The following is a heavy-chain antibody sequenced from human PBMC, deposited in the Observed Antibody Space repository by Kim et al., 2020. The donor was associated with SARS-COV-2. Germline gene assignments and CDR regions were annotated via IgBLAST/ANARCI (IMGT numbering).Heavy chain of an antibody. D-gene: IGHD2-2*01. V-gene: IGHV1-69*04. CDR2: IIPLLNLS. CDR3: SRATFSSADDYLYHMDV. CDR1: GGTFSNHG. Sequence: SVKVSCKASGGTFSNHGFCWVRQAPGQGLEWMGRIIPLLNLSNYAQKFQDRVTLIADESTSTLYLELSSLRSEDTAVYFCSRATFSSADDYLYHMDVWGQGTTVAVSS. J-gene: IGHJ6*01.